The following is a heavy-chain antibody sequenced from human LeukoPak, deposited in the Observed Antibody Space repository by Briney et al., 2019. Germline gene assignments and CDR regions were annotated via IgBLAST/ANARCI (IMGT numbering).Heavy chain of an antibody. V-gene: IGHV3-21*01. J-gene: IGHJ4*02. CDR2: ISSSSSYI. CDR1: GFTFSSYS. CDR3: ARVGSSRDFDY. Sequence: GGSLRLSCAASGFTFSSYSMNWVRQAPGKGLEWVSSISSSSSYIHYADSVKGRFTISRDNAKNSLDLQMNSLRAEDTAVYYCARVGSSRDFDYWGQGTLVTVSS. D-gene: IGHD6-13*01.